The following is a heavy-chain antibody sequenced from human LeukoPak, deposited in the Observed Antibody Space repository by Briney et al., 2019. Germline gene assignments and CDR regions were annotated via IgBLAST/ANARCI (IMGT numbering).Heavy chain of an antibody. V-gene: IGHV3-48*02. CDR2: IGSSGSTV. CDR3: ARDTLEYSNSPDALDI. D-gene: IGHD4-23*01. CDR1: GFTFNNFA. Sequence: GGSLRLSCAASGFTFNNFAMSWVRQAPGKGLEWVSYIGSSGSTVYYADSVKGRFTISRDNAKNSLYMQMESLRDEDTAIYYCARDTLEYSNSPDALDIWGQGTMVTVSS. J-gene: IGHJ3*02.